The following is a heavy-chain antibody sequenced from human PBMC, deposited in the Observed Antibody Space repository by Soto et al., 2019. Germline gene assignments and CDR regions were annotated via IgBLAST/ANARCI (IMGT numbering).Heavy chain of an antibody. D-gene: IGHD2-21*02. CDR1: GYTFTSYA. V-gene: IGHV1-3*01. J-gene: IGHJ6*02. Sequence: ASVKVSCKASGYTFTSYAMHWVRQAPGQRLEWMGWINAGNGNTKYSQKFQGRVTITRDTSASTAYMQLSSLRSEDTAVYYCATASRYCGGDCTGGGGRYYYGMDVWGQGTTVTVSS. CDR3: ATASRYCGGDCTGGGGRYYYGMDV. CDR2: INAGNGNT.